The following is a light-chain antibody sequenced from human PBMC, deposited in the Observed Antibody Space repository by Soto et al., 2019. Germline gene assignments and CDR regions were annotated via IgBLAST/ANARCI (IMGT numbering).Light chain of an antibody. CDR2: DAS. Sequence: EIVLTQSPATLSLSPGERATLSCRASQSVSSYLAWYQQKPGQAPRLLIYDASNRATGIPARFSGSGSGTDFTLTISSLEPEDFAVYYCQQRSNWPPLFTFRPWDQSGYQT. V-gene: IGKV3-11*01. CDR3: QQRSNWPPLFT. J-gene: IGKJ3*01. CDR1: QSVSSY.